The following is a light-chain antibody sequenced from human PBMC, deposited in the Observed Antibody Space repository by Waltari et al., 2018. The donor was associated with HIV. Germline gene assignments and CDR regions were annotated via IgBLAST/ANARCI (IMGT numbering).Light chain of an antibody. Sequence: DIVMTQSPDSLDVSLGERATITCRSSQSLYNSNNKNSLAWYQQKPGQPTKLLIYWASTRNAGVPDRCTGSGSGKDFTLSISSLQAEDVAVYYCQQHDVSPYTFGQGTKV. V-gene: IGKV4-1*01. J-gene: IGKJ2*01. CDR2: WAS. CDR3: QQHDVSPYT. CDR1: QSLYNSNNKNS.